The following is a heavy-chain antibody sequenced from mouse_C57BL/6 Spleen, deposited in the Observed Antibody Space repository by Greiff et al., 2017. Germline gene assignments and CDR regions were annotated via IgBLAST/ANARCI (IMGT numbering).Heavy chain of an antibody. Sequence: EVQLQQSGPELVKPGASVKISCKASGYTFTDYYMNWVKQSHGKSLEWIGDINPNNGGTSYNQKFKGKATLTVDKSSSTAYMELRSLTSEDSAVYYCARDRMYYAMDYWGQGTSVTVSS. CDR1: GYTFTDYY. V-gene: IGHV1-26*01. J-gene: IGHJ4*01. CDR3: ARDRMYYAMDY. D-gene: IGHD2-14*01. CDR2: INPNNGGT.